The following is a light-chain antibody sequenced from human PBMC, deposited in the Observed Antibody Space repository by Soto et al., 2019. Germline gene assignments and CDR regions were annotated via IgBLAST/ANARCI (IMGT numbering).Light chain of an antibody. Sequence: DIVMTQSPDSLAVSLGERATINCKSSQSVLYSSNNKNYLAWYQQRPGQPPKLLIYWASTRESVVPDRFSGSGSGTDFTLTITSLQAEDVAVYYCQQYVSTPPTFGQGTKLEIK. V-gene: IGKV4-1*01. J-gene: IGKJ2*01. CDR2: WAS. CDR1: QSVLYSSNNKNY. CDR3: QQYVSTPPT.